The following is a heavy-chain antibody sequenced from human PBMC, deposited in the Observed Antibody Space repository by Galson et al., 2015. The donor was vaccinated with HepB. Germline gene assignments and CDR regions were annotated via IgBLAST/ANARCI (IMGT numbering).Heavy chain of an antibody. CDR2: MYSDTRA. D-gene: IGHD2/OR15-2a*01. J-gene: IGHJ4*02. Sequence: SLRLSCAASGFNVWSSYMTWVRQAPGKGLEWVSVMYSDTRANYADSVKGRFTISSDNSKNTLYLQMNSLRAEDTAVYYCATINSNSLHFDYWGQGSLVTVSS. V-gene: IGHV3-53*01. CDR3: ATINSNSLHFDY. CDR1: GFNVWSSY.